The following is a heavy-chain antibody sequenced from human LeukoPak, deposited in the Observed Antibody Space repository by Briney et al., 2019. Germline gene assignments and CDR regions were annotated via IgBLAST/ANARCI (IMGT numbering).Heavy chain of an antibody. J-gene: IGHJ4*02. V-gene: IGHV4-39*07. D-gene: IGHD1-26*01. Sequence: SETLSLTCTVSGGSISSSSYYWGWIRQPPGKGLEWIGSIYYSGSTYYNPSLKSRVTISVDTSKNQLSLKLSSVTAADTAVYYCARGGWELPDNWGQGTLVTVSS. CDR3: ARGGWELPDN. CDR2: IYYSGST. CDR1: GGSISSSSYY.